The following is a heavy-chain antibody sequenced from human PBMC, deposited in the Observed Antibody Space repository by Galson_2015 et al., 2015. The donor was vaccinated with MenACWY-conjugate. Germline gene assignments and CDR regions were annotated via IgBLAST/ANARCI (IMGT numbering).Heavy chain of an antibody. CDR1: GGSVTNSSDS. D-gene: IGHD4-17*01. CDR2: VDYSGTT. Sequence: SLTCTVSGGSVTNSSDSWGWIRQPPGKGLEWIVRVDYSGTTHYNPSLKSRVTISLDTSKNQFSLNLRSVTAADTAVYYCARDSDGDNDWFDPWGQGTLVTVSS. CDR3: ARDSDGDNDWFDP. V-gene: IGHV4-39*07. J-gene: IGHJ5*02.